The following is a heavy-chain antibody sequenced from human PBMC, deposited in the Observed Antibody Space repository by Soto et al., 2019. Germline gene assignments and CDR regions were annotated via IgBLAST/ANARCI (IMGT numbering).Heavy chain of an antibody. CDR1: GYSFSSYD. Sequence: QVQLVQSGAEVRKPGASVKVSCKASGYSFSSYDINWVRQAAGQGLEGMGWMNPSSGNKAYAQKFQGRVAMTRNTSITTAYMEQTRLTCEDTAAYYCEGGGFARGAFDLWGQGTVGTVTS. CDR2: MNPSSGNK. D-gene: IGHD3-10*01. CDR3: EGGGFARGAFDL. V-gene: IGHV1-8*01. J-gene: IGHJ3*01.